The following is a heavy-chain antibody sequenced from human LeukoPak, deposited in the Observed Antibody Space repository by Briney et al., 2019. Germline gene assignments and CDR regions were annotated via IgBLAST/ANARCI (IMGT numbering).Heavy chain of an antibody. CDR1: GFTFSSYG. J-gene: IGHJ4*02. CDR3: ARERTSAPGFDY. V-gene: IGHV3-33*01. Sequence: PGRSLRLSCAASGFTFSSYGMHWVRQAPGKGLGWVAVIWYDGSNKYYADSVKGRFTISRDNSKNTLYLQMNSLRAEDTAVYYCARERTSAPGFDYWGQGTLVTVSS. CDR2: IWYDGSNK. D-gene: IGHD3/OR15-3a*01.